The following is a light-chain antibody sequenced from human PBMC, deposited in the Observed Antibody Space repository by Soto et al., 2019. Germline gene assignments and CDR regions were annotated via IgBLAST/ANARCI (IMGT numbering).Light chain of an antibody. Sequence: IPLTQSPSSLSASVGDRVTITCRASQGISSYLAWYQQKPGKAPKLLIYAASTLQSGVPSRFSGSASCTDFTLTISSLQPEDFATHYCHQLNSYPPYTFGQGTKLEIK. CDR1: QGISSY. CDR2: AAS. J-gene: IGKJ2*01. V-gene: IGKV1-9*01. CDR3: HQLNSYPPYT.